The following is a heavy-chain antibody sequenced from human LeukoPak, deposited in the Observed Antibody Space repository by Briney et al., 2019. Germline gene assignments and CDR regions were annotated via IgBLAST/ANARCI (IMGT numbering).Heavy chain of an antibody. CDR2: ISSSGSDI. J-gene: IGHJ4*02. D-gene: IGHD4-23*01. CDR1: GFTFSNYE. CDR3: ARDYGGSSPFDY. V-gene: IGHV3-48*03. Sequence: GGTLRLSCAASGFTFSNYEMHWVRQAPGKGLEWVSYISSSGSDIYYADSVKGRFTISRDNAKNSLYLHMNSLRAEDTAVYYCARDYGGSSPFDYWGQGTLVTVSS.